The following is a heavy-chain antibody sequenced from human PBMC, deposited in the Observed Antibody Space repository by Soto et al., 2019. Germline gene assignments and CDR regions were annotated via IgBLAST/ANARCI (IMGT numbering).Heavy chain of an antibody. CDR3: ARGGREKNWNDGNFDY. D-gene: IGHD1-1*01. CDR2: VVPKIGSR. J-gene: IGHJ4*02. CDR1: GGTFSSYT. V-gene: IGHV1-69*08. Sequence: QVQLVQSGAEVKKPGSSVRVSCKASGGTFSSYTINWVRQAPGQGLEWMGRVVPKIGSRNFVRKFQGRITLTADKSTRTAYMELSSLRSEDTAVYYCARGGREKNWNDGNFDYWGQGTRVTVSS.